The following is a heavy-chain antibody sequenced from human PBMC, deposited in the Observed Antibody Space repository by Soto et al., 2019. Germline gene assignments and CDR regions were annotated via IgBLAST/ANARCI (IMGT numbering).Heavy chain of an antibody. V-gene: IGHV1-8*01. CDR3: ARATRFLEWFPYYFDY. Sequence: ASVKVSCKASGYTFTSYDINWVRQATGQGLEWMGWMNPNSGNTGYAQKFQGRVTMTRNTSISTAYMELSSLRSEDTAVYYCARATRFLEWFPYYFDYWGQGTLVTVSS. J-gene: IGHJ4*02. D-gene: IGHD3-3*01. CDR2: MNPNSGNT. CDR1: GYTFTSYD.